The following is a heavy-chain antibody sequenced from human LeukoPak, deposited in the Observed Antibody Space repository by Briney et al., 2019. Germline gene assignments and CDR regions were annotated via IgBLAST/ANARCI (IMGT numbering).Heavy chain of an antibody. D-gene: IGHD1-26*01. CDR3: ARGRIVGATLVWFDP. J-gene: IGHJ5*02. CDR2: IYTSGST. Sequence: PSETLSLTCTVSGYSISSGYYWSWIRQPAGKGLEWIGRIYTSGSTNYNPSLKSRVTMSVDTSKNQFSLKLSSVTAADTAVYYCARGRIVGATLVWFDPWGQGTLVTVSS. V-gene: IGHV4-4*07. CDR1: GYSISSGYY.